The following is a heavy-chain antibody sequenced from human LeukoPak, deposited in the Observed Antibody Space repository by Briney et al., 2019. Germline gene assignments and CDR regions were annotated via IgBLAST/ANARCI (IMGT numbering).Heavy chain of an antibody. CDR1: GGSFSGYY. Sequence: SETLSLTCAVYGGSFSGYYWTWIRQPPGKGLEWIGEINHSGSTNYEPSLKRRVTLSVDTSKNQFSLKLSSVTAADTAVYYCARDSDGHYVDSWYFDLWGRGTLVTVSS. D-gene: IGHD4-17*01. CDR2: INHSGST. CDR3: ARDSDGHYVDSWYFDL. J-gene: IGHJ2*01. V-gene: IGHV4-34*01.